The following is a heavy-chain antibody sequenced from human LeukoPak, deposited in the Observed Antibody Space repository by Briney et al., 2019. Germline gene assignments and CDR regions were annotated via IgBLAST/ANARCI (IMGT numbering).Heavy chain of an antibody. D-gene: IGHD3-10*01. CDR1: GYSFTSYG. CDR2: ISAYNGNT. V-gene: IGHV1-18*01. CDR3: ARFEGNILWFGELFSNWFDP. J-gene: IGHJ5*02. Sequence: ASVKVSCKTSGYSFTSYGVTWVRQAPGQGLEWMGWISAYNGNTNYAQKPQGRVTMTTDTSTSTAYMELRSLRSDDTAVYYCARFEGNILWFGELFSNWFDPWGQGTLVTVSS.